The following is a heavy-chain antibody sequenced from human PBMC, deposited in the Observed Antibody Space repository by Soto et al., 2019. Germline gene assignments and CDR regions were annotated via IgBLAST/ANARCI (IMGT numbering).Heavy chain of an antibody. CDR2: ITYDGGNR. J-gene: IGHJ5*02. V-gene: IGHV3-30-3*01. CDR3: ARDPETRYNWFDP. CDR1: GFTFSSYA. Sequence: GGSLRLSCAVSGFTFSSYAMSWVRQVPGKGLEWVAVITYDGGNRYYADSVKGRFTISRDNSKNMLYLEMNSLRGEDTAVCYCARDPETRYNWFDPWGPGTLVTVSS.